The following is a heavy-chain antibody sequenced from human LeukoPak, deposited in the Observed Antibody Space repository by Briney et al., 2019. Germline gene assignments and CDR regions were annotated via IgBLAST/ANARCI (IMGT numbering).Heavy chain of an antibody. CDR1: GFTFSNTW. CDR2: ISRDGSEK. V-gene: IGHV3-7*02. D-gene: IGHD4-17*01. J-gene: IGHJ4*02. CDR3: GYGHYDY. Sequence: PGGSLRLSCAASGFTFSNTWMTWVRQAPGKGLEWVANISRDGSEKYYVASVKGRFAISRDSAKNSLYLQMNSLRVEDTAVYYCGYGHYDYWRQGTLVTVSS.